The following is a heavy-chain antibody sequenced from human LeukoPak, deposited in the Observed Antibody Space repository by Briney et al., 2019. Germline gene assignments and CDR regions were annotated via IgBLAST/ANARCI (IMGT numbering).Heavy chain of an antibody. Sequence: ASVKVSCKASGYTFTSYYMHWVRQAPGQGLEWMGIINPSSGSTTYAQKFQGRVTITADKSTSTAYMELSSLRSEDTAVYYCARDPHCSSTSCYTRGDDWFDPWGQGTLVTVSS. D-gene: IGHD2-2*02. J-gene: IGHJ5*02. V-gene: IGHV1-46*01. CDR1: GYTFTSYY. CDR2: INPSSGST. CDR3: ARDPHCSSTSCYTRGDDWFDP.